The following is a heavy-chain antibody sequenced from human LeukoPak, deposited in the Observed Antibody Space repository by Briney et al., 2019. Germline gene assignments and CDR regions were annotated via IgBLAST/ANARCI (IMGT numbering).Heavy chain of an antibody. J-gene: IGHJ4*02. CDR1: GFTFSSYA. CDR2: ISGSGGST. V-gene: IGHV3-23*01. Sequence: PGGSLRLSCAASGFTFSSYAMSWVRQAPGKGLEWVSTISGSGGSTYYADSVKGRFTISRDNSKNTLYLQMNSLRAEDTAVYYCARDRWQYQLLYVYFDYWGQGTLVTVSS. D-gene: IGHD2-2*02. CDR3: ARDRWQYQLLYVYFDY.